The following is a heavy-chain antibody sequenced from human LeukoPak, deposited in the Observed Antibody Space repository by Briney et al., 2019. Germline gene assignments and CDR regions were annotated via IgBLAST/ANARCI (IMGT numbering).Heavy chain of an antibody. V-gene: IGHV1-46*01. D-gene: IGHD1-26*01. CDR2: INPSGGST. CDR3: ARDNSDDGTWWFDP. CDR1: GYTFTSHY. Sequence: ASVKVSCKASGYTFTSHYMHWVRPAPGQGPAWMGLINPSGGSTWFAQKFQGRLTMTRDTSTSTDYMELSSLRSDDTAVYYCARDNSDDGTWWFDPWGQGTLVTVSS. J-gene: IGHJ5*02.